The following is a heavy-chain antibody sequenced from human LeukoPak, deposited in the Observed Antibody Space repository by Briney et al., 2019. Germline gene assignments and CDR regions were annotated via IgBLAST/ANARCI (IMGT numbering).Heavy chain of an antibody. CDR2: IYSGGST. CDR3: ARAWSTLHYDY. CDR1: GFTVSSNY. Sequence: PGGSLRLSCAASGFTVSSNYMSWVRQAPGKGLEWVSVIYSGGSTYYADSVTGRFTISRHNSKNTLYLQMNSLRAEDTAVYYCARAWSTLHYDYWGQGTLVTVSS. J-gene: IGHJ4*02. D-gene: IGHD3-3*01. V-gene: IGHV3-53*04.